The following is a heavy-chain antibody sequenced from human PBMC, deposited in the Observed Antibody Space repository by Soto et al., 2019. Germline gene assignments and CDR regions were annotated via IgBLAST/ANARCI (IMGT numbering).Heavy chain of an antibody. CDR2: IYYSGST. CDR1: GDSISSGGFS. Sequence: PSETLSLTCAVSGDSISSGGFSWGWIRQPPGKGLEWIGSIYYSGSTYYNPSLKSRVTISVDTSKNHFSLKLTSVTAADTAVYYCARPGGSGWFYFDSWGQGSQVTVSS. D-gene: IGHD6-13*01. CDR3: ARPGGSGWFYFDS. J-gene: IGHJ4*02. V-gene: IGHV4-39*02.